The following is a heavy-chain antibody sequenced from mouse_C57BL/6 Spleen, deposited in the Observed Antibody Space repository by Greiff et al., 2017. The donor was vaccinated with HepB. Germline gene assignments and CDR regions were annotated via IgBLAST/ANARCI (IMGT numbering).Heavy chain of an antibody. J-gene: IGHJ3*01. V-gene: IGHV1-64*01. CDR1: GYTFTSYW. CDR3: ARRDYDYVAY. CDR2: IHPNSGST. D-gene: IGHD2-4*01. Sequence: QVQLQQPGAELVKPGASVKLSCKASGYTFTSYWMHWVKQRPGQGLEWIGMIHPNSGSTNYNEKFKSKATLTVDKSSSTAYMQLSSLSSEDSAVYYCARRDYDYVAYWGQGTLVTVSA.